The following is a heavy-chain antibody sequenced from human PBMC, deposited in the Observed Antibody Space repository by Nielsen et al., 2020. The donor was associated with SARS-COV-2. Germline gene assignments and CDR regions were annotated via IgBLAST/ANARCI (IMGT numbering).Heavy chain of an antibody. CDR3: ARHQRHGVIAARPSGWFDP. J-gene: IGHJ5*02. CDR1: GGSISSSSYY. D-gene: IGHD6-6*01. CDR2: IYYSGST. V-gene: IGHV4-39*01. Sequence: SETLSLTCTVSGGSISSSSYYWGWIRQPPGKGLEWIGSIYYSGSTYYNPSLKSRVTISVDTSKNQFSLKLSSVTAADTAVYYCARHQRHGVIAARPSGWFDPWGQGTLVTVSS.